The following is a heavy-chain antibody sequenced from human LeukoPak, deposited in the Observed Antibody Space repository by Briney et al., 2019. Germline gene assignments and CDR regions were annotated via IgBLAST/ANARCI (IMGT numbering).Heavy chain of an antibody. Sequence: PGGSLRLSCAASGFTVSSNYMSWVRQAPGKGLEWVSAIGTAGDTYYPGSVKGRFTISRENAKNSLYLQMNSLRAGDTAVYYCARQDNKRDAFDIWGQGTMVTVSS. J-gene: IGHJ3*02. CDR1: GFTVSSNY. V-gene: IGHV3-13*01. CDR3: ARQDNKRDAFDI. D-gene: IGHD2-15*01. CDR2: IGTAGDT.